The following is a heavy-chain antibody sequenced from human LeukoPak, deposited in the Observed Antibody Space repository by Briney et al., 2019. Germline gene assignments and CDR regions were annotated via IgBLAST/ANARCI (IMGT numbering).Heavy chain of an antibody. V-gene: IGHV1-69*01. J-gene: IGHJ4*02. CDR3: ARVIEVRGVILGALYY. CDR2: IIPIFVTA. Sequence: SVKVSCKASGGTFSSYAISWVRQAPGQGLEWMGGIIPIFVTANYAQTFQGRVTITADESTSTAYMELSSLRSEDTAVYYCARVIEVRGVILGALYYWGRGTLVTVSS. CDR1: GGTFSSYA. D-gene: IGHD3-10*01.